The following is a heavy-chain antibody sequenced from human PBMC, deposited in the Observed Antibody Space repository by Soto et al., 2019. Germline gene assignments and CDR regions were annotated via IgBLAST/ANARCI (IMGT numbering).Heavy chain of an antibody. CDR3: ARQLNAFDP. V-gene: IGHV4-38-2*01. Sequence: SETLSLTCAVSGYSISSGYYWGWIRQPPGKGLEWIGSIYYSGSTYYNPSLKSRVTISVGTSKNQFSLKLSSVTAADTAVYYCARQLNAFDPWGQGTLVTVSS. D-gene: IGHD6-6*01. CDR2: IYYSGST. J-gene: IGHJ5*02. CDR1: GYSISSGYY.